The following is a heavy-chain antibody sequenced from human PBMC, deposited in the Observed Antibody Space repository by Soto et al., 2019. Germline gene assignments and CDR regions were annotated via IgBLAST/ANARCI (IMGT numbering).Heavy chain of an antibody. J-gene: IGHJ5*01. CDR3: ARGQYCLTGRCFPNWFDS. CDR1: GDSISTVDYF. D-gene: IGHD7-27*01. CDR2: IYKSATT. V-gene: IGHV4-30-4*01. Sequence: SETLSLTCSVSGDSISTVDYFWAWIRQPPGQALEYIGYIYKSATTYYNPSFESRVAISLDTSKSQFSLNVTSVTAADTAVYFCARGQYCLTGRCFPNWFDSWGQGTLVTVSS.